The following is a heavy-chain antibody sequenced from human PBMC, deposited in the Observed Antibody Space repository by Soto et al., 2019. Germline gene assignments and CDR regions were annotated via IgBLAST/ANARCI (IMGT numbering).Heavy chain of an antibody. Sequence: EVQLVESGGGLVQPGGSLRLSCAASGFTFNSHTMNWVRQAPGKGLEWLSYISDSSSTIYYADSVKGRFTISRDNAKNSLYLQMNILRAEDTAVYYCTRELAYWGQGTLVTVST. V-gene: IGHV3-48*04. J-gene: IGHJ4*02. CDR3: TRELAY. CDR1: GFTFNSHT. CDR2: ISDSSSTI.